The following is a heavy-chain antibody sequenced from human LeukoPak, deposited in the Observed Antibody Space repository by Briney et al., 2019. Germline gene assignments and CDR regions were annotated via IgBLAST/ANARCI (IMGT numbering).Heavy chain of an antibody. D-gene: IGHD3-10*01. Sequence: SETLSLTCTVSGVSISSSNSYWGWIRQPPGKGLEWIGSIYYSGSTYYNPSLKSRVTISVDTSKNQFSLQLNSVTPEDTAVYFCARDSGLGLDAFDIWGHGTMVTVSS. CDR2: IYYSGST. CDR3: ARDSGLGLDAFDI. CDR1: GVSISSSNSY. V-gene: IGHV4-39*02. J-gene: IGHJ3*02.